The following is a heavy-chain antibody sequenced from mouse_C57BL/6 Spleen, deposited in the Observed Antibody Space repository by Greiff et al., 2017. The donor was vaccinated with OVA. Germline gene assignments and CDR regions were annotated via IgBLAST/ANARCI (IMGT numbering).Heavy chain of an antibody. CDR3: ARVGRGFAY. V-gene: IGHV2-2*01. CDR2: IWSGGST. CDR1: GFSLTSYG. Sequence: VKLMESGPGLVQPSQSLSITCTVSGFSLTSYGVHWVRQSPGKGLEWLGVIWSGGSTDYNAAFISRLSISKDNSKSQFFFKMNSLQADDTAIYYCARVGRGFAYWGQGTLVTVSA. D-gene: IGHD4-1*01. J-gene: IGHJ3*01.